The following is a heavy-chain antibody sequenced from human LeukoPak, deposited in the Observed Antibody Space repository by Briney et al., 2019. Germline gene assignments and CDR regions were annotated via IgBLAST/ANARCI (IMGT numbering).Heavy chain of an antibody. CDR3: AKLGTDCSSTSCYRRSFDY. V-gene: IGHV3-23*01. CDR1: AFTFSSYA. CDR2: ITDSGDAT. D-gene: IGHD2-2*02. J-gene: IGHJ4*02. Sequence: PGGSLRLSCAASAFTFSSYAMSWVRQAPGKGLEWVSAITDSGDATYYADSVKGRFTISRDDSKNTLYLQMNSLRAEDTAVYYCAKLGTDCSSTSCYRRSFDYWGQGTLVTVSS.